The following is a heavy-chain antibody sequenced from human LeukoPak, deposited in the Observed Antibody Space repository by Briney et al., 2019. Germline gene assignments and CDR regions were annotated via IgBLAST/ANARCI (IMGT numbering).Heavy chain of an antibody. Sequence: ASVNVSCKASGYTFTSYGISWVRQAPGQGLEWMGWISAYNGNTNYAQKLQGRVTMTTDTSTSTAYMELRSLRSDDTAVYYCATSSVTAIPVDYWGQGTLATVSS. CDR3: ATSSVTAIPVDY. D-gene: IGHD2-21*02. J-gene: IGHJ4*02. CDR1: GYTFTSYG. V-gene: IGHV1-18*01. CDR2: ISAYNGNT.